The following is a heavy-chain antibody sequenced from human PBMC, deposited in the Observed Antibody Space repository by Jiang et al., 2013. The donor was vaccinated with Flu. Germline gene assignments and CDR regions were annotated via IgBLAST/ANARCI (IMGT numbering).Heavy chain of an antibody. J-gene: IGHJ5*02. V-gene: IGHV5-51*01. D-gene: IGHD1-1*01. CDR1: GYTFADYW. CDR3: ARRTGALPSVWFDP. Sequence: VQLVESGAEVKKPGESLKISCRGSGYTFADYWIGWVRQTPGKGLEWMGIIFPSDSNTRYSPSFQGQVTISADKSIDTAYLQWSSLKASDTAMYYCARRTGALPSVWFDPWGQGTLVTVSS. CDR2: IFPSDSNT.